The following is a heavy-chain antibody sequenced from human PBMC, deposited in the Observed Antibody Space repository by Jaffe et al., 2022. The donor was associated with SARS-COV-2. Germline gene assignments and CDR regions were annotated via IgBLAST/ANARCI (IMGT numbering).Heavy chain of an antibody. J-gene: IGHJ2*01. CDR1: GGSISSNDYF. CDR3: ARMSTVTLDFDI. CDR2: IYYRGTT. D-gene: IGHD4-17*01. Sequence: QVQLQESGPGLVKPSQTLSLTCTVSGGSISSNDYFWSWIRQPPGKGLEWIGYIYYRGTTFYNPSLKSRVTISVDTSKNQLSLKLSSVTAADTAVFYCARMSTVTLDFDIWGRGTLVTVSS. V-gene: IGHV4-30-4*01.